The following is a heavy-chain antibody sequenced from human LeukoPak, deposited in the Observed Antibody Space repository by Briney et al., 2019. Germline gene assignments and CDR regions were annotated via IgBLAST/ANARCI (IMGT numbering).Heavy chain of an antibody. J-gene: IGHJ4*02. CDR1: GGSISSYY. Sequence: PSDTLSLTCTVSGGSISSYYWSWIRQPAGKGLEWIGRIYASGSTNYNPSLKSRVTMSVDMSKNQFSLKLSSVTAADTAVYYCARDLIHSALGDFHCWGQGVLVTVSS. D-gene: IGHD3-9*01. CDR3: ARDLIHSALGDFHC. V-gene: IGHV4-4*07. CDR2: IYASGST.